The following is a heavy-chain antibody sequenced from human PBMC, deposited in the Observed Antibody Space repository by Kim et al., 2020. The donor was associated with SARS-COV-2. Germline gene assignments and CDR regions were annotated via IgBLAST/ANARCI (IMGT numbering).Heavy chain of an antibody. V-gene: IGHV3-53*01. CDR2: IYSGGRT. CDR1: GFTVSSSY. CDR3: ARPAISAWRAAFEI. J-gene: IGHJ3*02. Sequence: GGSLRLSCAASGFTVSSSYMSWVRQAPGKGLEWVSVIYSGGRTYYADSVKGRFTISRDNSKNTLYLQMNSLRAEDTAVYYCARPAISAWRAAFEIWGQGT. D-gene: IGHD3-3*01.